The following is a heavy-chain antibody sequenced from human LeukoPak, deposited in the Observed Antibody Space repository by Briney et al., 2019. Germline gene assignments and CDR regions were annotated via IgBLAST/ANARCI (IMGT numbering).Heavy chain of an antibody. D-gene: IGHD1-26*01. V-gene: IGHV3-74*01. Sequence: SGGSLRLSCAASGFTLSTHWMHWVRHAPGKGLVWVSRINGDGTTTSYADSVKGRFTISRVNAKSTLYLEMDSLRAEDTAIYYCARRWYTGTYYYFALWGQGTLVTVSS. CDR2: INGDGTTT. CDR3: ARRWYTGTYYYFAL. J-gene: IGHJ4*02. CDR1: GFTLSTHW.